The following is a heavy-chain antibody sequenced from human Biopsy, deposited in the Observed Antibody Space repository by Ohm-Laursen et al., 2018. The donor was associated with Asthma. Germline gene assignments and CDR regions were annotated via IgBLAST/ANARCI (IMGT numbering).Heavy chain of an antibody. J-gene: IGHJ4*02. D-gene: IGHD6-19*01. V-gene: IGHV3-20*01. CDR3: GRDMGGFGSGWFPVEF. CDR1: GFTVSRDH. Sequence: SLRLSCAASGFTVSRDHMFWVRHAPGKGLDWVSGINWNGGSTGYADSVKGRFTISRDNAKNSLYLQMNSLRAEDTALYHCGRDMGGFGSGWFPVEFWGQGTLVTVSS. CDR2: INWNGGST.